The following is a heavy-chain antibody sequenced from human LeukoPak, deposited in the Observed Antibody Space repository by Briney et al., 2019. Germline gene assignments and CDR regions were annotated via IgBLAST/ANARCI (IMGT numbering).Heavy chain of an antibody. CDR2: IKPSGGST. CDR3: ARGPPDNYDFWTGPTDY. D-gene: IGHD3-3*01. V-gene: IGHV1-46*01. Sequence: GASVKVSCKASGYTFTSYYMHWVRQAPGQGLEWMGIIKPSGGSTSYAQKFQGRVTMTRDTSTSTVYMELSSLRSEDTAVYYCARGPPDNYDFWTGPTDYWGQGTLVTVSS. J-gene: IGHJ4*02. CDR1: GYTFTSYY.